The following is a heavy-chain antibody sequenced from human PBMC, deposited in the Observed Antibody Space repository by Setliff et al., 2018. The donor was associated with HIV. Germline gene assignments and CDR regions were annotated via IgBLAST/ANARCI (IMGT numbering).Heavy chain of an antibody. J-gene: IGHJ3*01. CDR2: IYYDGST. CDR1: GGSMSSGGYY. D-gene: IGHD3-10*01. V-gene: IGHV4-39*01. CDR3: VRRRGYYGSWASSAFDF. Sequence: SETLSLTCTVSGGSMSSGGYYWGWIRQPPGKGLEWIGTIYYDGSTFYNPSLNSPVTISVDTSKNQFSLRLNSVTAADTAVYFCVRRRGYYGSWASSAFDFWGQGTMVTVSS.